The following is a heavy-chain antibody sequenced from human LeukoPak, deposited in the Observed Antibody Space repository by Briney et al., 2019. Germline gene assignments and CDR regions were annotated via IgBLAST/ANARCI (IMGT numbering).Heavy chain of an antibody. D-gene: IGHD2/OR15-2a*01. J-gene: IGHJ3*01. CDR1: GYPSIDYY. CDR3: ASKGAEHCYDASCMGSFDL. Sequence: GASVKVSCTASGYPSIDYYLHWVRQAPGQGLEWMGCINPNTGDTNSAQNFQGRVIMTRDTSITTAYMELRRLKSDDTALYYCASKGAEHCYDASCMGSFDLWGQGTTVAVSS. CDR2: INPNTGDT. V-gene: IGHV1-2*02.